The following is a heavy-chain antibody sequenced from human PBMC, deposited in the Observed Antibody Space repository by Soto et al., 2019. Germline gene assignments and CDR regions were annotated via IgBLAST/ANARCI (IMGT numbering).Heavy chain of an antibody. CDR3: ARFLSYYYYYYGMDV. V-gene: IGHV3-9*01. Sequence: PGGSLRLSCAASGFTFDDYAMHWVRQAPGKGLEWVSGISWNSGTIGYADSVKGRFTISRDNAKNSLYLQMNSLRAEDTAVYYCARFLSYYYYYYGMDVWGQGTTVTVSS. CDR1: GFTFDDYA. CDR2: ISWNSGTI. J-gene: IGHJ6*02. D-gene: IGHD3-10*01.